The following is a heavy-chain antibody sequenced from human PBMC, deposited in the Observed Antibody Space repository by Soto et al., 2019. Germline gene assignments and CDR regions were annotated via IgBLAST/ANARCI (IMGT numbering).Heavy chain of an antibody. CDR3: AHRLSGYSWDGGYFDY. CDR1: GFSLNTYGVG. D-gene: IGHD1-1*01. V-gene: IGHV2-5*02. J-gene: IGHJ4*02. Sequence: QITLKESGPTLVKPTQTLTLTCTFSGFSLNTYGVGVGWIRQPPGKALEWLALIYWDDDKRYSPSLESRLTITKDTSRNQVVLTMTNMDPVDTATYYCAHRLSGYSWDGGYFDYWGQGNLVTVSS. CDR2: IYWDDDK.